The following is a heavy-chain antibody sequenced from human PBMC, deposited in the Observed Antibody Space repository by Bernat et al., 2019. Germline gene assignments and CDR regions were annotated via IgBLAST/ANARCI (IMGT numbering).Heavy chain of an antibody. D-gene: IGHD2-21*02. CDR2: ISYDGSNK. J-gene: IGHJ5*02. Sequence: QVQLVESGGGVVQPGSSLRLSCAASGFTFSSYAMHWVRQAPGKGLECVAVISYDGSNKSYADSVKGRFTSSRDNSKNTLYLQMNSLRAEDTAVYYCARDTDIVVETAPGWIDPWGQGTLVTVSS. CDR1: GFTFSSYA. V-gene: IGHV3-30-3*01. CDR3: ARDTDIVVETAPGWIDP.